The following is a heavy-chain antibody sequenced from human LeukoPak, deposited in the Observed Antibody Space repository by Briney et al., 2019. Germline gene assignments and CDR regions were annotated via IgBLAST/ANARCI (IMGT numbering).Heavy chain of an antibody. CDR1: GYSISSGYY. J-gene: IGHJ4*02. D-gene: IGHD2-15*01. CDR3: AREGLCSGGSCTFDY. Sequence: PSETLSLTCAVSGYSISSGYYWGWIRQPPGKGLEWIGSIYHSGSTYYNPSLKSRVTISVDTSKNQFSLKLSPVTAADTAVYYCAREGLCSGGSCTFDYWGQGTLVTVSS. V-gene: IGHV4-38-2*02. CDR2: IYHSGST.